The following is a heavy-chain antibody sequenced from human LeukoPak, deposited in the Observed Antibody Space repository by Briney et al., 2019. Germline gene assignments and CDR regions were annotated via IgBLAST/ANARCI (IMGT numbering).Heavy chain of an antibody. V-gene: IGHV1-46*01. CDR1: GYTFTSYY. D-gene: IGHD6-19*01. CDR2: INPSGGST. CDR3: ARDSGWYRDYYYMDV. J-gene: IGHJ6*03. Sequence: ASVKVSCKASGYTFTSYYMHWVRQAPGQGLEWRGIINPSGGSTSYAQKFQGRVTMTRDTSTSTVYMELSSLRSEDTAVYYCARDSGWYRDYYYMDVWGKGTTVTISS.